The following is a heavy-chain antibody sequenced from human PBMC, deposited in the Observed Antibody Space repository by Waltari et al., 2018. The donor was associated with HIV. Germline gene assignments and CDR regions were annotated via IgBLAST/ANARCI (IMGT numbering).Heavy chain of an antibody. J-gene: IGHJ6*02. CDR3: SRPSGPLHSYGMDV. V-gene: IGHV3-49*05. CDR2: ITSEAYGGTA. Sequence: EVHLMESGGGLVKPGRSLRLSCRGSGFTFGDYGLSWFRQAPGKGLEWVGFITSEAYGGTAEYAASVTGRFTISREDSKSTAYMQMNRLESEDTGVYFCSRPSGPLHSYGMDVWGQGTTGIVSS. D-gene: IGHD1-26*01. CDR1: GFTFGDYG.